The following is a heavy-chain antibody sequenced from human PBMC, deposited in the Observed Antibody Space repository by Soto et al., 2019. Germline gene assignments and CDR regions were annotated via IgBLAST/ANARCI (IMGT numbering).Heavy chain of an antibody. D-gene: IGHD3-9*01. Sequence: QVLLQESGPGLVKPSETLSLTCTVSGGPLSSGSYYWSWIRQSPGQGLEWIGYIYYSGTTKYNPSLKSRVSISVDTSKNQFSLRLTSLSAADTAVYYCARAASPYFELVSAFHPWGQGTLVTVSS. CDR2: IYYSGTT. V-gene: IGHV4-61*01. J-gene: IGHJ5*02. CDR3: ARAASPYFELVSAFHP. CDR1: GGPLSSGSYY.